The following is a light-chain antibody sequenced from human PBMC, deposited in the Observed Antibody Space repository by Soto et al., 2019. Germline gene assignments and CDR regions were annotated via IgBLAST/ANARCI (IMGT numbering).Light chain of an antibody. CDR1: SSDVGDYDY. CDR2: EVS. V-gene: IGLV2-14*01. J-gene: IGLJ2*01. CDR3: SSYTSSSTVV. Sequence: QSALTQPASVSGSPGQSITISCTGTSSDVGDYDYVSWYQQHPGKAPKLMIYEVSNRPSGVSNRFSGSKSGNTASLTISGLLAEDEADYYCSSYTSSSTVVFGGGTKLTVL.